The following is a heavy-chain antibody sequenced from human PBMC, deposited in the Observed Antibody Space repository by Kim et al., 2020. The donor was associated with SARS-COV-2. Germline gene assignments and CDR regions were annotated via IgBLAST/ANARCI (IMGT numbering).Heavy chain of an antibody. V-gene: IGHV4-31*03. CDR3: AREIITPMVRGVGGSPVNWFDP. CDR1: GGSISSGGYY. D-gene: IGHD3-10*01. J-gene: IGHJ5*02. CDR2: IYYSGST. Sequence: SETLSLTCTVSGGSISSGGYYWSWIRQHPGKGLEWIGYIYYSGSTYYNPSLKSRVTISVDTSKNQFSLKLSSVTAADTAVYYCAREIITPMVRGVGGSPVNWFDPWGQGTLVTVSS.